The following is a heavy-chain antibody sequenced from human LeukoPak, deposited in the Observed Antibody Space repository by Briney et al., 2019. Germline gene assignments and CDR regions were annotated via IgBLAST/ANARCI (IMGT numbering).Heavy chain of an antibody. D-gene: IGHD3-10*01. CDR2: IYSGGST. J-gene: IGHJ3*02. Sequence: PGGSLRLSCAASGFTFSSYGMSWVRQAPGKGLEWVSIIYSGGSTLYADSVKGRFIISRDNSRNTLYLQMDSLRAEDTAVYYCAGTYYVSGRAAFDIWGQGTMVTVSS. CDR3: AGTYYVSGRAAFDI. V-gene: IGHV3-53*01. CDR1: GFTFSSYG.